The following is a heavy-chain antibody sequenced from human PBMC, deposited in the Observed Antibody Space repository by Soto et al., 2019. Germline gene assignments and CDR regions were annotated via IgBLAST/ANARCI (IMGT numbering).Heavy chain of an antibody. J-gene: IGHJ4*02. CDR1: GGSISSGDYY. CDR3: ARDYSSGWYGKIDY. CDR2: IYYSGST. Sequence: PSETLSLTCTVSGGSISSGDYYWSWIRQPPGKGLEWIGYIYYSGSTYYNPSLKSRVTISVDTSKNQFSLKLSSVTAADTAVYYCARDYSSGWYGKIDYWGQGTLVTVSS. D-gene: IGHD6-19*01. V-gene: IGHV4-30-4*01.